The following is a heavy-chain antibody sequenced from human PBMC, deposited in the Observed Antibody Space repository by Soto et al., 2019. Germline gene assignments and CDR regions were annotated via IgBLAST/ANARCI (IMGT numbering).Heavy chain of an antibody. CDR3: ARGGYSSNYYYYYGMDV. V-gene: IGHV4-39*02. J-gene: IGHJ6*02. CDR2: IYKSGLA. D-gene: IGHD5-18*01. CDR1: GDSMAISDFL. Sequence: ASETLSLTCTVAGDSMAISDFLWGWLRQPPGKGLEWIGGIYKSGLADYNPSLRRRASVSVDTSRNQLFLNLTSMTAADTAIYYCARGGYSSNYYYYYGMDVWGQGTTVTVSS.